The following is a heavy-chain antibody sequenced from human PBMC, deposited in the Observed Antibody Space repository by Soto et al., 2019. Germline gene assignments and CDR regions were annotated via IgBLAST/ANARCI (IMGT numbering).Heavy chain of an antibody. Sequence: GGSLRLSCAASGFTFSNYGMHWVRQAPGKGLEWVAIIWHDGNNKYYADSVRGRFIISRDNSKNRLYLQMNSLRAEGTAVYYCASDLVGASDSYGLDVWGQGTPVTVSS. D-gene: IGHD1-26*01. CDR1: GFTFSNYG. CDR3: ASDLVGASDSYGLDV. J-gene: IGHJ6*02. CDR2: IWHDGNNK. V-gene: IGHV3-33*01.